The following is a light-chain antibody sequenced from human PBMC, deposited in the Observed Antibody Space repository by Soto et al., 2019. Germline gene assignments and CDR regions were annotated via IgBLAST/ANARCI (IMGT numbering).Light chain of an antibody. CDR1: ISNIGYNT. J-gene: IGLJ2*01. V-gene: IGLV1-44*01. CDR2: STS. CDR3: AAWGDSLSGYVV. Sequence: QSVLTQPPSVSAAPGQRVTISCSGSISNIGYNTVSWYQQLPGTAPKLLIYSTSQRPSGVPDRFSGSKSGTSASLAISGLQAEDEADYYCAAWGDSLSGYVVFGGGTKVTVL.